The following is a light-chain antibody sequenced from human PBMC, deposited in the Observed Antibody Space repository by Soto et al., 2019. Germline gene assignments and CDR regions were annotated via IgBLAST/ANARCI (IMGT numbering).Light chain of an antibody. J-gene: IGKJ1*01. V-gene: IGKV3-15*01. CDR3: QQYNNWPPDRT. CDR2: GAS. CDR1: QRVSSN. Sequence: EIVMTQSPATLSVSPGESANLSCRASQRVSSNLAWYQQKPGQAPRILIYGASTRATGIPARFSGSGSGTEFTLTISSLQSEDFAIYFCQQYNNWPPDRTFGQGTKVEIK.